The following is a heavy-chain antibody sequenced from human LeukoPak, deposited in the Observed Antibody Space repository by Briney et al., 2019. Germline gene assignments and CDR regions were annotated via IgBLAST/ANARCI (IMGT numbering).Heavy chain of an antibody. CDR1: GFTFSDYW. CDR3: ARAGYTYITLYY. V-gene: IGHV3-7*01. CDR2: IKQDGRDK. D-gene: IGHD5-18*01. J-gene: IGHJ4*02. Sequence: GGSMRLSCAASGFTFSDYWMTWVRQAAGEGLEWVANIKQDGRDKHYVDSVKGRFIISRDNAKNSLYLQMNSLRAEDTAVYYCARAGYTYITLYYWGQGTLVTVSS.